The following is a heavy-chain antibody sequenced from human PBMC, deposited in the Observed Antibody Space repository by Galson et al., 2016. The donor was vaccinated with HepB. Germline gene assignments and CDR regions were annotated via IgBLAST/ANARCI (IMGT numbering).Heavy chain of an antibody. CDR2: INQDDT. J-gene: IGHJ4*02. Sequence: SLRLSCAASGITLTNSWMNWARQAPGKGLEWVASINQDDTYYVDSVKGRFTISRDNAKNSLYLQMDSLRVEDTAVYYCARDSGYKRFDYWGQGTLVTVSS. D-gene: IGHD5-12*01. CDR3: ARDSGYKRFDY. CDR1: GITLTNSW. V-gene: IGHV3-7*01.